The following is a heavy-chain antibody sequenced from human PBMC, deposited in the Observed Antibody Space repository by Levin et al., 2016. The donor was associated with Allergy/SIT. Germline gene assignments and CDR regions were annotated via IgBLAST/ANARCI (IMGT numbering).Heavy chain of an antibody. CDR1: GFTFSSYA. D-gene: IGHD5-12*01. CDR2: ISGSGGST. V-gene: IGHV3-23*01. J-gene: IGHJ6*02. Sequence: GESLKISCAASGFTFSSYAMSWVRQAPGKGLEWVSAISGSGGSTYYADSVKGRFTISRDNSKNTLYLQMNSLRAEDTAVYYCAKWRKWLRPRSNYYYYGMDVWGQGTTVTVSS. CDR3: AKWRKWLRPRSNYYYYGMDV.